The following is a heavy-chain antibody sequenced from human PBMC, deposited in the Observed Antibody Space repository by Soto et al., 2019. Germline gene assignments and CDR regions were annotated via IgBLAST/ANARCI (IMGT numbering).Heavy chain of an antibody. D-gene: IGHD5-18*01. CDR2: IIPIFGTA. CDR3: AIDQGQGGYGPGMS. Sequence: SVKVSCKAAGGTFSSYAISWVRQAPGQGLEWMGGIIPIFGTANYAQKFQGRVTITADEYTSTAYMELSSLRSEDTAVYYCAIDQGQGGYGPGMSWGQGTLVTV. CDR1: GGTFSSYA. J-gene: IGHJ4*02. V-gene: IGHV1-69*13.